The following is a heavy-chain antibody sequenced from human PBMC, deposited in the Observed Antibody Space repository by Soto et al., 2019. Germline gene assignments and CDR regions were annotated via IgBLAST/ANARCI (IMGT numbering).Heavy chain of an antibody. CDR2: ISSSSSTI. Sequence: EVQLVESGGGLVQPGGSLRLPCAASGFTFSSYSMNWVRQAPGKGLEWVSYISSSSSTIYYADSVKGRFTISRDNAKNSLYLQMNSLRDEDTAVYYCARDSPARAYYYGMDVWGQGTTVTVSS. J-gene: IGHJ6*02. CDR3: ARDSPARAYYYGMDV. CDR1: GFTFSSYS. V-gene: IGHV3-48*02. D-gene: IGHD6-6*01.